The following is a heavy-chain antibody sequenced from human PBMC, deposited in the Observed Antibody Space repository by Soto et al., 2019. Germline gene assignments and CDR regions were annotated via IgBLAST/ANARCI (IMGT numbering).Heavy chain of an antibody. J-gene: IGHJ4*02. Sequence: HPGGSLRLSCAASGFTFNNYAMNWVRQAPGKGLEWVATISGTGGSTYYADSVKGRFTISRDNSKNTLYLQMNSLRVEDKAVYYCAKDRLGGNFDYWGQGTQVTVSS. CDR3: AKDRLGGNFDY. CDR1: GFTFNNYA. CDR2: ISGTGGST. V-gene: IGHV3-23*01.